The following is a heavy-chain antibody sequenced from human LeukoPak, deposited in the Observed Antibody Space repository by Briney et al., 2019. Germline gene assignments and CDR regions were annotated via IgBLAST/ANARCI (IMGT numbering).Heavy chain of an antibody. D-gene: IGHD3-22*01. Sequence: SETLSLTCTLSGGSISSYYWSWIRQPPGKGLEWIGYIYYSGSTNYNPSLKSRVTISVDTSKNQFSLKLSSVTAADTAVYYCARADLYYDSSGYYWRYFDYWGQGTLVTVSS. CDR2: IYYSGST. V-gene: IGHV4-59*01. J-gene: IGHJ4*02. CDR3: ARADLYYDSSGYYWRYFDY. CDR1: GGSISSYY.